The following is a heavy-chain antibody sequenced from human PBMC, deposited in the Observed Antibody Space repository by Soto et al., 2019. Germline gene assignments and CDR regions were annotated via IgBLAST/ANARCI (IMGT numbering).Heavy chain of an antibody. CDR2: ISSSGSTI. Sequence: EVQLVESGGGLVQPGGSLRLSCAASGFTFSSYEMNWVRQAPGKGLEWVSYISSSGSTIYYADSVKGRFTISRDNAKNSLYLQMNSLRAEDTAVYYCARSFHDYGDYVSHYYFDYWGQGTLVTVSS. CDR3: ARSFHDYGDYVSHYYFDY. D-gene: IGHD4-17*01. J-gene: IGHJ4*02. V-gene: IGHV3-48*03. CDR1: GFTFSSYE.